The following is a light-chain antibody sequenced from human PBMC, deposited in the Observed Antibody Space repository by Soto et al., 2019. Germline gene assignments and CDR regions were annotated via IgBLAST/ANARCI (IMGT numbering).Light chain of an antibody. J-gene: IGKJ4*02. Sequence: DIQMTQSPSSLSASVRDRVTITCRASQSISSYLNWYQQKPGKAPKLLIYAASSLQSGVPSRFRASGSGTYCGLTISSLQPEDFGTSYSKQSYSTSLTYGGGTKVDIK. CDR3: KQSYSTSLT. V-gene: IGKV1-39*01. CDR1: QSISSY. CDR2: AAS.